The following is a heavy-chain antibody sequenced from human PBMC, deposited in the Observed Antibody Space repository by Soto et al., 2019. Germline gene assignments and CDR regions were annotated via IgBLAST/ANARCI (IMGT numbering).Heavy chain of an antibody. J-gene: IGHJ4*02. CDR2: IKPDGSAT. CDR1: GFTLGSYW. V-gene: IGHV3-7*01. D-gene: IGHD2-2*01. Sequence: GGSLRLSCAVSGFTLGSYWMNWVRLIPGKGLEWVAYIKPDGSATYYVDSVKGRFTISRDNAKNSLYLQMNSLRVEDTSVYYCVRDGYCRPGCYYYFDYWGQGTLVTVSS. CDR3: VRDGYCRPGCYYYFDY.